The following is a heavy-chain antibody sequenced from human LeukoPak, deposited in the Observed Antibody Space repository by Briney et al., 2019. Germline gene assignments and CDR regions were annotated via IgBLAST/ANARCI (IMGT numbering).Heavy chain of an antibody. J-gene: IGHJ6*02. V-gene: IGHV1-3*01. CDR2: INAGNGNT. CDR1: GYTFTSYA. D-gene: IGHD6-19*01. Sequence: GASVKVSCKASGYTFTSYAMHWVRQAPGQRLEWMGWINAGNGNTKYSQKFQGRVTITRDTSASTAYMELSSLRSEDTAVYYCARDVSSGWYNYGMDVWGQGTTVTVSS. CDR3: ARDVSSGWYNYGMDV.